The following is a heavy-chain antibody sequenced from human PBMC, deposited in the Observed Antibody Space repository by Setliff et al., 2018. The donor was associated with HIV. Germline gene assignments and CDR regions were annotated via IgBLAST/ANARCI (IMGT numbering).Heavy chain of an antibody. J-gene: IGHJ3*02. CDR2: IYPYDSDT. Sequence: GESLKISCKGSGYSFTTYWIGWVRQMPGKGLEWMGIIYPYDSDTRYSPSFQGQVTISADRSISTAYVQWSGLKASDTAMYYCARRPYYDSWSGHQAFDIWGQGTMVTVSS. V-gene: IGHV5-51*01. D-gene: IGHD3-3*01. CDR1: GYSFTTYW. CDR3: ARRPYYDSWSGHQAFDI.